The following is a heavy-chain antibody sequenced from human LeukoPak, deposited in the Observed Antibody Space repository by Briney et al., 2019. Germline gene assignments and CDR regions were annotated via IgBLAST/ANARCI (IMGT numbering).Heavy chain of an antibody. Sequence: SQTLSLTCTVSGGSISSLNYHWTWIRQPPGKGLELIGRIYTSGSTNYSPSFKSRATISIDTSKNQFSLKLSSVTAADTAVYYCARDPGGSGPASWGPGNLVTVSS. CDR3: ARDPGGSGPAS. J-gene: IGHJ5*02. CDR1: GGSISSLNYH. V-gene: IGHV4-61*02. CDR2: IYTSGST. D-gene: IGHD6-19*01.